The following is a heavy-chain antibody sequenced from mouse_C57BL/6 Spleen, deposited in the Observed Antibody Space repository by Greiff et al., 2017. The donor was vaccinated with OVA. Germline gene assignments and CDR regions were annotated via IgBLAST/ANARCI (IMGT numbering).Heavy chain of an antibody. CDR1: GYAFSSYW. V-gene: IGHV1-80*01. J-gene: IGHJ2*01. Sequence: VKLVESGAELVKPGASVKISCKASGYAFSSYWMNWVKQRPGKGLEWIGQIYPGDGDTNYNGKFKGKATLTADKSSSTAYMQLSSLTSEDSAVYFCASQRGGYFDYWGQGTTLTVSS. CDR3: ASQRGGYFDY. CDR2: IYPGDGDT.